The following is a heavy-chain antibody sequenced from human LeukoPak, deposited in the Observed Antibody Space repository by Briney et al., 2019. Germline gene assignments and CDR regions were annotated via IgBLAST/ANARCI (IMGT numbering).Heavy chain of an antibody. CDR3: AHARDITAYPRD. Sequence: SGPTLVNPTQTLTLTCTFSGFSLTTNGMAVAWIRQPPGKALEWLGVLYWNDDKRYSPSPQSRLPITKDTSTSQVVLSLANMDPLDAATYYCAHARDITAYPRDWGQGILVTVSS. V-gene: IGHV2-5*01. CDR1: GFSLTTNGMA. CDR2: LYWNDDK. J-gene: IGHJ4*02. D-gene: IGHD2-15*01.